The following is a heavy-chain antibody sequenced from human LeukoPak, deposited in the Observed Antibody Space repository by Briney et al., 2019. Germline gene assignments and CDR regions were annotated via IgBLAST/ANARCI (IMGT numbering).Heavy chain of an antibody. CDR3: ARARAYSYGK. J-gene: IGHJ4*02. CDR2: INHSGST. Sequence: PSETLSLTCAVYGGSFSGYYWSWIRQPPGKGLEWIGEINHSGSTNYNPSLKSRVTISVDTSKNQFSLKLSSVTAADTAVYYCARARAYSYGKWGLGTLVTVSS. D-gene: IGHD5-18*01. V-gene: IGHV4-34*01. CDR1: GGSFSGYY.